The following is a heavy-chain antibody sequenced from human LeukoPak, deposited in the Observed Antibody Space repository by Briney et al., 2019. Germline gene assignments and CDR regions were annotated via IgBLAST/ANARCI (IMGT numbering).Heavy chain of an antibody. V-gene: IGHV1-2*02. J-gene: IGHJ6*03. D-gene: IGHD5-18*01. Sequence: GASVKVSCKASGYTFTGYYMHWVRQAPGQGLEWMGWINPNSGGTNYAQKFQGRVTMTRDTSISTAYMELSRLRSDDTAVYYCARDTAMVTRGGYDYYYYIDVWGKGTTVTVSS. CDR2: INPNSGGT. CDR3: ARDTAMVTRGGYDYYYYIDV. CDR1: GYTFTGYY.